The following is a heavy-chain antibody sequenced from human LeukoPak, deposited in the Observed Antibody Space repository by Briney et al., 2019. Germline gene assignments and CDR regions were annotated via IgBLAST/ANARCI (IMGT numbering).Heavy chain of an antibody. V-gene: IGHV3-53*01. CDR3: AKDLGYYDSSGYLKSSHNFDY. Sequence: GGSLRLSCAASGFTVSSNYMTWVRQAPGKGLEWVSVIYSGGSTYYADSVKGRFTISRDNSKNTLYLQMNSLRAEDTAVYYCAKDLGYYDSSGYLKSSHNFDYWGQGTLVTVSS. CDR1: GFTVSSNY. D-gene: IGHD3-22*01. CDR2: IYSGGST. J-gene: IGHJ4*02.